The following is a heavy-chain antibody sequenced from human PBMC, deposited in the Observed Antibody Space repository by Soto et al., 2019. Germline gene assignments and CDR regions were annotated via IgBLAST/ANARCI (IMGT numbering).Heavy chain of an antibody. CDR2: IRSTANNYAT. D-gene: IGHD7-27*01. CDR1: GFTFSGSA. V-gene: IGHV3-73*01. J-gene: IGHJ4*02. Sequence: PGGSLRLSCAASGFTFSGSAMHWVRQASGKGLEWVGRIRSTANNYATTYAASVEGRFTISRDDAQNTTYLQMDSLKTEDTAVYYCTTFLPQIGPSNNFDFWGQGTLVTLSS. CDR3: TTFLPQIGPSNNFDF.